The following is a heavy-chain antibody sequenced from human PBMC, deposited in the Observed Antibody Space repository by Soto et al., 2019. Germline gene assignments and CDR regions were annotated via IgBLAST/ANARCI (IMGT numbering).Heavy chain of an antibody. J-gene: IGHJ6*03. V-gene: IGHV4-4*02. D-gene: IGHD1-7*01. CDR1: GGSISSSNW. CDR2: IYHSGST. CDR3: ARAELSVAYYYMDV. Sequence: SETLSLTCAVSGGSISSSNWWSWVRQPPGKGLEWIGEIYHSGSTNYNPSLKSRVTISVDKSKNQFSLKLSSVTAADTAVYYCARAELSVAYYYMDVWGKGTTVTVSS.